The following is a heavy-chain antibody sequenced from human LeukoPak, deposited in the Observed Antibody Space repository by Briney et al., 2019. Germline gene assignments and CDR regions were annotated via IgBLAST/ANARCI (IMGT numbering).Heavy chain of an antibody. CDR3: AKLCDSSDSSDY. V-gene: IGHV3-23*01. CDR2: ITGSGGSGGST. Sequence: GGSLRLSCAASGFTFSSYAMGWVRQAPGKGLEWVSVITGSGGSGGSTYYADSVKGRFTISRDNSKNTLYLQMNSLRAEDTAVYYCAKLCDSSDSSDYWGQGTLVTVSS. D-gene: IGHD3-22*01. CDR1: GFTFSSYA. J-gene: IGHJ4*02.